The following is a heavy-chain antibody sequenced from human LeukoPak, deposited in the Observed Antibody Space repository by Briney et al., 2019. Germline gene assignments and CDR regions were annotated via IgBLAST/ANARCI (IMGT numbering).Heavy chain of an antibody. Sequence: PGRSLRLSCAASGFTFSSYAKHWVRQAPGKGLEWVAVISYDGSNKYYADSVKGRSTISRDNSKNTLYLQMNSLRAEDTAVYYCTRGGTTLDYWGQGTLVTVSS. CDR2: ISYDGSNK. J-gene: IGHJ4*02. CDR1: GFTFSSYA. D-gene: IGHD1-7*01. CDR3: TRGGTTLDY. V-gene: IGHV3-30-3*01.